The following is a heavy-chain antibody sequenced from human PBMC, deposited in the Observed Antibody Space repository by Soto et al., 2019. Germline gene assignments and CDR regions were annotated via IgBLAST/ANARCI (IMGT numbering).Heavy chain of an antibody. CDR3: ARDSAPASDYYGMDV. V-gene: IGHV4-61*01. D-gene: IGHD2-2*01. CDR2: IYYSGST. J-gene: IGHJ6*02. Sequence: SATLCITCTVSGGSVSSGSYYWSWIRQPPGKGLEWIGYIYYSGSTNYNPSLKSRVTISVDTSKNQFSLKLSSVTAADTAVYYCARDSAPASDYYGMDVWGQGTTVTVSS. CDR1: GGSVSSGSYY.